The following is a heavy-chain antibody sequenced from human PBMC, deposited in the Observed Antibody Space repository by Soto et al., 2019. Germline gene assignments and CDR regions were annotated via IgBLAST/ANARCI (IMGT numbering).Heavy chain of an antibody. D-gene: IGHD5-18*01. CDR2: ISPKSGGT. CDR1: GYTFSDYY. V-gene: IGHV1-2*02. CDR3: ARGPRTQLWFPNVY. J-gene: IGHJ4*02. Sequence: GASVKVSCKASGYTFSDYYLHWLRQAPGQGLEWMGWISPKSGGTHYAPKFEGRVTLTTDTSISTAFMELSRLTSDGTAVYYCARGPRTQLWFPNVYWGQGTLVTVSS.